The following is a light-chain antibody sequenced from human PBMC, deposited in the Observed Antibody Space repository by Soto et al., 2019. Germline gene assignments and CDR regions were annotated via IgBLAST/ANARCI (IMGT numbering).Light chain of an antibody. Sequence: DIPMTQSPSTLSASAGDRVTITCRASQTISSWLAWYQQKPGKAPKLLIYNTSNLGSGVPSRFSGSGSGTEFTLTISSLQPDDFATYYCQQAWTFGLGTKVEIE. J-gene: IGKJ1*01. CDR2: NTS. CDR1: QTISSW. CDR3: QQAWT. V-gene: IGKV1-5*01.